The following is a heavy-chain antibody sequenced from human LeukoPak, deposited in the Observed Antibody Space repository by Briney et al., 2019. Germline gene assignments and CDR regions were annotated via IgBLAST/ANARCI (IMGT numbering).Heavy chain of an antibody. CDR1: GASISSYY. Sequence: SETLSLTCTVSGASISSYYWSWIRQPPGKGLEWIGYIYYSGSTNYNPSLKSRVTISVDTSKNQFSLNLTSVTAADTAVYYCARRGYDSSGYYQDYWGQGTLVTVSA. D-gene: IGHD3-22*01. CDR2: IYYSGST. CDR3: ARRGYDSSGYYQDY. J-gene: IGHJ4*02. V-gene: IGHV4-59*01.